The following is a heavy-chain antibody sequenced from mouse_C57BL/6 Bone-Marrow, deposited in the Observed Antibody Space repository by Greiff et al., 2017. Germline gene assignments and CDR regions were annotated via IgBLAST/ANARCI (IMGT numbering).Heavy chain of an antibody. CDR1: GYTFTGYW. CDR3: ARRGLRRRVDYFDD. CDR2: ILPGSGST. V-gene: IGHV1-9*01. J-gene: IGHJ2*01. D-gene: IGHD2-4*01. Sequence: QVQLKESGAELMKPGASVKLSCKATGYTFTGYWIAWVKQRPGPGLEWIGEILPGSGSTNYNEKFKGKATFTADTSSNTAYMQLSSLTTEDSAIYYCARRGLRRRVDYFDDWGQGTTLTVSS.